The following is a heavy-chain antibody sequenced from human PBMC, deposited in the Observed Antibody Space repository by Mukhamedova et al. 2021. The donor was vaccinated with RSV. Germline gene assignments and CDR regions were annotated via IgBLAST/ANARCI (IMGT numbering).Heavy chain of an antibody. D-gene: IGHD6-19*01. J-gene: IGHJ1*01. V-gene: IGHV3-30*04. CDR2: ISYDGSNK. CDR3: ARDGYSSGWYLGYFQH. Sequence: GLEWVAVISYDGSNKYYADSVKGRFTISRDNSKNTLYLQMNSLRAEDTAVYYCARDGYSSGWYLGYFQHWGQGTLVTVSP.